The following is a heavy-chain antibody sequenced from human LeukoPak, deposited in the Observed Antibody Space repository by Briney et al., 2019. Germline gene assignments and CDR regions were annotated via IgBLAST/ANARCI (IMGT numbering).Heavy chain of an antibody. Sequence: GGSLRLSCAASGFTFNNYGMNWVRQAPGKGLEWVSVVSISGDNGYYADSVQGRFTISRDNSKNSLYLQMNSLRAEDTAVYYCAKGGTGTTVRYFDYWGQGTLVTVSS. V-gene: IGHV3-23*01. CDR2: VSISGDNG. D-gene: IGHD1-7*01. CDR1: GFTFNNYG. J-gene: IGHJ4*02. CDR3: AKGGTGTTVRYFDY.